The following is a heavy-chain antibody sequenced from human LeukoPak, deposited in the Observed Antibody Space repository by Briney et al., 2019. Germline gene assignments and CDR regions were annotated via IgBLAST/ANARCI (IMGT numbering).Heavy chain of an antibody. CDR1: GFTYRRYD. D-gene: IGHD5-12*01. V-gene: IGHV3-23*01. J-gene: IGHJ4*02. CDR2: IRGSGAST. CDR3: SKGYSNVYGV. Sequence: TGGSKSPSCVPSGFTYRRYDVNCVRQTPGKGLEWVSTIRGSGASTYYADAVRGRFTISRDNSRNTLQLQMNSLRAEDTAVYYCSKGYSNVYGVWGQGTRVSVPS.